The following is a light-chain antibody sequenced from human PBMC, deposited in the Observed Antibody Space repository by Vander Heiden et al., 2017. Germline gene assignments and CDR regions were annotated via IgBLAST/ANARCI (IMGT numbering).Light chain of an antibody. J-gene: IGLJ2*01. Sequence: QSVLTQPPSASGTPGQRVTISCSGSSSNIGSDTVNWYQQLPVAAPKLLMYSNNQRPSGVPDRFSGSKSGTSASLAISGLQPEDEADYYCAAWDDSLNGVVFGGGTKLTVL. V-gene: IGLV1-44*01. CDR3: AAWDDSLNGVV. CDR1: SSNIGSDT. CDR2: SNN.